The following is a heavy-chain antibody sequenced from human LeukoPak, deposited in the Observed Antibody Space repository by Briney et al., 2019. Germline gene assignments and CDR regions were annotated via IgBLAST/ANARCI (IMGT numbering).Heavy chain of an antibody. D-gene: IGHD3-9*01. J-gene: IGHJ6*02. Sequence: GGSLRLSCAASGFTFSSYSMNWVRQAPGKGLEWVAFVRYDGGNQYYADSVKGRFTISRDNSRNTLYLQMNSLRPEDTAVYYCARAPLGDILTGYYYTYGMDVWGQGTTVTISS. CDR2: VRYDGGNQ. V-gene: IGHV3-30*02. CDR1: GFTFSSYS. CDR3: ARAPLGDILTGYYYTYGMDV.